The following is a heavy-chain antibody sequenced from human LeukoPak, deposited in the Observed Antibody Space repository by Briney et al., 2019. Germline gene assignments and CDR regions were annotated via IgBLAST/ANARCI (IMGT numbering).Heavy chain of an antibody. CDR2: INPNSGGT. V-gene: IGHV1-2*02. Sequence: ASVKVSCKASGYTFTGYYMHWVRQAPGQGLEWMGWINPNSGGTNYAQKFQGRVTMTRDTSISTAYMELSSLRSEDTAVYYCARALNSITGTTPADYWGQGTLVTVSS. CDR1: GYTFTGYY. J-gene: IGHJ4*02. D-gene: IGHD1-20*01. CDR3: ARALNSITGTTPADY.